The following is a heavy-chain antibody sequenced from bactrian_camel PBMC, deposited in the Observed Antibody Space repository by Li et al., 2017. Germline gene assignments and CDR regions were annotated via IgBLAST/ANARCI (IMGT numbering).Heavy chain of an antibody. V-gene: IGHV3S55*01. Sequence: QVQLVESGGGLVQAGGSLRLSCTASGFTLGTCCMSWFRQVPGKERELVSAITSDAEIYYADSVRGRFTISQDTSAKTVYLQMNSLKLEDTAMYYCAADWDPDDDGTWSPLNDEYNWWGQGTQVTVS. CDR2: ITSDAEI. CDR3: AADWDPDDDGTWSPLNDEYNW. J-gene: IGHJ4*01. CDR1: GFTLGTCC. D-gene: IGHD6*01.